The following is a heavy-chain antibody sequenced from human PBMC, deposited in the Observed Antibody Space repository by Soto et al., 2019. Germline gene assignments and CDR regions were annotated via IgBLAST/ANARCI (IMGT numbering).Heavy chain of an antibody. CDR2: IYWDDDK. D-gene: IGHD6-13*01. Sequence: QITLKESGPTLVKPTQTLTLTCTFSGFSLSTSGVGVGWIRQPPGKALEWVALIYWDDDKRYSPSLKSRLTITKATSKNQAVRTMTNVDHVDTATYYFAHRRSSSSTYYFDYWSQGTLVTVSS. CDR3: AHRRSSSSTYYFDY. J-gene: IGHJ4*02. V-gene: IGHV2-5*02. CDR1: GFSLSTSGVG.